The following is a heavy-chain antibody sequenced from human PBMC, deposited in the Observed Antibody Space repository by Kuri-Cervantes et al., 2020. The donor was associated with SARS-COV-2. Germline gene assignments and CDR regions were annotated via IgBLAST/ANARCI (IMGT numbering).Heavy chain of an antibody. CDR2: IRYDGSNK. V-gene: IGHV3-30*02. CDR3: AKPIVVPARPHYYYYYMDV. CDR1: GFTFSSYG. Sequence: GESLKIFCAASGFTFSSYGMHWVRQAPGKGLEWVAFIRYDGSNKYYADSVKGRFTISRDNSKNTLYLQMNSLRAEDTAVCYCAKPIVVPARPHYYYYYMDVWGKGTTVTVSS. D-gene: IGHD2-2*01. J-gene: IGHJ6*03.